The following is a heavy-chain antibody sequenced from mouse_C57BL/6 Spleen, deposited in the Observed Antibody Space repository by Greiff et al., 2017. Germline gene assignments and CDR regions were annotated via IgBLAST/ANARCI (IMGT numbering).Heavy chain of an antibody. CDR1: GYTFTSSG. CDR2: IYPRSGNT. J-gene: IGHJ2*01. V-gene: IGHV1-81*01. Sequence: VQVVESGAELARPGASVKLSCKASGYTFTSSGISWVKQRTGQGLEWIGEIYPRSGNTYYNEKFKGKATLTADKSSSTAYMELRSLTSEDSAVYFCARDWFYFDYWGQGTTLTVSS. CDR3: ARDWFYFDY. D-gene: IGHD2-2*01.